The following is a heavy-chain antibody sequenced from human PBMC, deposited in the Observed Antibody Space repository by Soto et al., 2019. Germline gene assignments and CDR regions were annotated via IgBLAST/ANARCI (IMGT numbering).Heavy chain of an antibody. V-gene: IGHV3-33*01. D-gene: IGHD5-12*01. CDR1: GFTFSSYG. CDR3: ARGGDSGFLSSYYYYMDV. J-gene: IGHJ6*03. Sequence: GGSLRLSCAASGFTFSSYGMHWVRQAPGKGLEWVAVIWYDGSNKYYADSVKGRFTISRDNSKNTLYLQMNSLRAEDTAVYYCARGGDSGFLSSYYYYMDVWGKGTTVTVSS. CDR2: IWYDGSNK.